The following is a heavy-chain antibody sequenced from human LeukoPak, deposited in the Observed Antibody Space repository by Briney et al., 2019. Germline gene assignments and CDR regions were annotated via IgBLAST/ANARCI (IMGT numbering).Heavy chain of an antibody. CDR2: IRYDGSNK. Sequence: GGSLRLSCAASGFTFSSYGMHWVRQAPGKGLEWVAFIRYDGSNKYYADSVKGRFTISRDNSKNTLYLQMSSLRAEDTAVYYCARGGYSYAQAYYYYMDVWGKGTTVTVSS. CDR1: GFTFSSYG. J-gene: IGHJ6*03. V-gene: IGHV3-30*02. D-gene: IGHD5-18*01. CDR3: ARGGYSYAQAYYYYMDV.